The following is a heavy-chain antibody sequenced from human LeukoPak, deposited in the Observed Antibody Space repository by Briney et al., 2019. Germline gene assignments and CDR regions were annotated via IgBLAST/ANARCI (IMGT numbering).Heavy chain of an antibody. V-gene: IGHV1-2*02. J-gene: IGHJ5*02. CDR3: ARASGYEPLWFDP. D-gene: IGHD3-22*01. CDR2: INPNSGGT. CDR1: GYTFTGYY. Sequence: ASVKVSCKASGYTFTGYYMHWVRQAPGQGLEWMGWINPNSGGTNYAQKFQGRVTMTRDTSISTAYMELSRLRSDDTAVYYCARASGYEPLWFDPWGQGTLVTVSS.